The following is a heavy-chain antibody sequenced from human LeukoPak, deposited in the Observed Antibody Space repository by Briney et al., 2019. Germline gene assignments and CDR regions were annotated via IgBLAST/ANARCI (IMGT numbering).Heavy chain of an antibody. J-gene: IGHJ4*02. CDR2: IYYSGST. Sequence: SETLSLTCAVSGGSLVSYYWSWIRQPPGKGLEWIGYIYYSGSTNYNPSLKSRVSMSVDTSKNQFSLKLSSVTAADTAVYYCERIAVSSGWGYFDYWGQGTLVTASS. CDR1: GGSLVSYY. CDR3: ERIAVSSGWGYFDY. D-gene: IGHD6-19*01. V-gene: IGHV4-59*01.